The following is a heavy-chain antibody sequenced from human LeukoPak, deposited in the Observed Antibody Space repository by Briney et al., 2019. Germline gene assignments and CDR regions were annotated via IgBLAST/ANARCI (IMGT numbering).Heavy chain of an antibody. D-gene: IGHD3-16*01. CDR1: AGSISSYY. V-gene: IGHV4-59*01. J-gene: IGHJ4*02. Sequence: SETLSLTCTVSAGSISSYYWSWIRQPPKEVLEWIGYIYYSVTTNYNPSLKSRVTISVDTSKNQFSLKLSSVPATDTAVYYCARDLGGSGNDYWGQGTLVTVSP. CDR3: ARDLGGSGNDY. CDR2: IYYSVTT.